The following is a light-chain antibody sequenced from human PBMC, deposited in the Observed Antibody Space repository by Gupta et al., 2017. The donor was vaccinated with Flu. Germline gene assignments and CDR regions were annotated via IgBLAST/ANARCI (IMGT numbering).Light chain of an antibody. CDR1: QSVLYSSNNKNY. J-gene: IGKJ3*01. CDR3: QQYNRSLFT. CDR2: WAS. V-gene: IGKV4-1*01. Sequence: DIVMTQSPDSLAVSLGERATINCKSSQSVLYSSNNKNYLAWYQQKPGQPPKLLIYWASTRESGVPDRFSGSGSGTDFTLTISSLQAEDVAVYYCQQYNRSLFTFGHGTKVDIK.